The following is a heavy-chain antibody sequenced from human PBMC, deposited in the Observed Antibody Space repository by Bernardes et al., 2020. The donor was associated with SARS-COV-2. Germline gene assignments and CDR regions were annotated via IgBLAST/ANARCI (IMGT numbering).Heavy chain of an antibody. J-gene: IGHJ5*02. CDR3: AKDRGIFWLGEGKNPFHP. Sequence: GGSLRLSCATSGFSFNNYGMHWVRQAPGKGPEWVAAITYEGSVKYYADSVKGRFTISRDSSKNTLFLEMISLRADDTAVYYCAKDRGIFWLGEGKNPFHPWGHGTLVNFSS. CDR2: ITYEGSVK. V-gene: IGHV3-30*18. CDR1: GFSFNNYG. D-gene: IGHD3-9*01.